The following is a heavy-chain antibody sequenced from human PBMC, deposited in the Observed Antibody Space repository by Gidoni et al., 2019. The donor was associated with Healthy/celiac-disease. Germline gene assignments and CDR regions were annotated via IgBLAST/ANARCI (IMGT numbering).Heavy chain of an antibody. CDR2: ISISSSNI. V-gene: IGHV3-21*01. CDR1: GSPFSSYS. J-gene: IGHJ4*02. Sequence: EVQLLESAGGLVKPRGILSLSGAASGSPFSSYSMKWVRQAPGKGLGWGSSISISSSNIYYQGTVKSRFTITKDKAKNALYLRMNCLGAEDTAVYYCAREEYSSSHFDYWGQGTLVTVSS. CDR3: AREEYSSSHFDY. D-gene: IGHD6-6*01.